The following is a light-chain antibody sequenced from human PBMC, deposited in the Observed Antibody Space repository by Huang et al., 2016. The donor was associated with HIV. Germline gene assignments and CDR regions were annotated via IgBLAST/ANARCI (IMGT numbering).Light chain of an antibody. CDR1: QCISNS. J-gene: IGKJ2*01. CDR3: QLYYSTPQT. CDR2: AAS. Sequence: DIQMTQSPSSLSASVGDRVTITCRASQCISNSLAWYQQKPGKAPKHLLYAASRLESGVPSRVNGSGSETDYTLTISSLQPEDFATYYCQLYYSTPQTFGQGTKLESK. V-gene: IGKV1-NL1*01.